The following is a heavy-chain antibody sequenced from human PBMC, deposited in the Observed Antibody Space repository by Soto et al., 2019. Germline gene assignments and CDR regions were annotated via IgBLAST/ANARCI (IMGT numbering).Heavy chain of an antibody. D-gene: IGHD2-2*01. J-gene: IGHJ6*02. Sequence: SVKVSCKASGGTFSSYAISWVRQAPGQGLEWMGGIIPIFGTANYAQKFQGRVTITADESTSTAYMELSSLRSEDTAVYYCARHKSDIVVVTAAPYWYYYYGRDVWGQGNTGTV. CDR3: ARHKSDIVVVTAAPYWYYYYGRDV. CDR1: GGTFSSYA. CDR2: IIPIFGTA. V-gene: IGHV1-69*13.